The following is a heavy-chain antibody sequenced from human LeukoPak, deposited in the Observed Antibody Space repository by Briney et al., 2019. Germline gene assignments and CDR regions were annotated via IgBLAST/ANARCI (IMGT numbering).Heavy chain of an antibody. Sequence: PGGSLRLSCAASGFTFSSYSMNWVRQAPGKGLEWVSSISSSSSFIYYADSVKGRFTISRDNAKNSLYLQMNSLRAEDTAVYYCARAAALTVDCWGQGTLVTVSS. CDR2: ISSSSSFI. V-gene: IGHV3-21*01. D-gene: IGHD3-3*02. CDR1: GFTFSSYS. CDR3: ARAAALTVDC. J-gene: IGHJ4*02.